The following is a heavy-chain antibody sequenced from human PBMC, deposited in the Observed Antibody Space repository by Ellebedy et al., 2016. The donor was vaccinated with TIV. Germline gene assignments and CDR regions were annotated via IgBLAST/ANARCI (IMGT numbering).Heavy chain of an antibody. J-gene: IGHJ4*02. CDR3: VRGVHSWAYLVDY. CDR1: GFTFNNHG. CDR2: MSSDGSNK. V-gene: IGHV3-30-3*01. Sequence: GGSLRLSXTASGFTFNNHGVHWVRQAPGQGLEWIAFMSSDGSNKVFADSVKGRFITSRDNSENTVSLQMNSLRPEDTAVYYCVRGVHSWAYLVDYWGQGTLVTVSS. D-gene: IGHD3-16*01.